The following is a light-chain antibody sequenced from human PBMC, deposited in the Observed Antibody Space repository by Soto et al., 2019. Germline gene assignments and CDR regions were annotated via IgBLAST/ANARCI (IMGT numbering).Light chain of an antibody. CDR3: QQYNSYSIT. J-gene: IGKJ5*01. CDR1: QSISSW. Sequence: IQLTQSPSSLSASVGDRVTITCRASQSISSWLAWYQQKPGKAPKLLIYDAPSLESGVPSRFSGSGSGTEFTLTISSLQPDDFATYYCQQYNSYSITFGQGTRLEI. V-gene: IGKV1-5*01. CDR2: DAP.